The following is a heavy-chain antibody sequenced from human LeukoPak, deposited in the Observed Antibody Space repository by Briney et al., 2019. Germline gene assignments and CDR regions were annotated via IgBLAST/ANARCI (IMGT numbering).Heavy chain of an antibody. CDR3: ARGDHSGVFKI. V-gene: IGHV4-34*01. J-gene: IGHJ3*01. CDR2: IYHSGRT. D-gene: IGHD3-10*01. Sequence: SETLSLTCAVYGGSFSGYYWSWIRQPPGKGLEWIGYIYHSGRTYYNSSLKSRVTISVDKPKNQFFLNVTSVTAADTAVYYCARGDHSGVFKIGGKGKMITV. CDR1: GGSFSGYY.